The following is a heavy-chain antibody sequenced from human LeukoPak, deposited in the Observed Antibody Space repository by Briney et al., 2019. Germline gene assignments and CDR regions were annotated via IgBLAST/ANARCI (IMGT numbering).Heavy chain of an antibody. J-gene: IGHJ4*02. D-gene: IGHD6-13*01. V-gene: IGHV1-18*01. CDR3: ARDFSAAAGDFDY. CDR2: ISAYSGNT. Sequence: SVKVSCKASGGTFSSYAISWVRQAPGQGLEWMGWISAYSGNTNYAQNLQGRVTMTTDTSTSTAYMELRSLRSDDTAVYYCARDFSAAAGDFDYWGQGTLVTVSS. CDR1: GGTFSSYA.